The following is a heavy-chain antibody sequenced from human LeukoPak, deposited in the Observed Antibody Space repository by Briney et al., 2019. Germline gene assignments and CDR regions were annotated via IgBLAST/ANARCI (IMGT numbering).Heavy chain of an antibody. Sequence: GGSLRLSCAASGFTFSSYGMSWVRQAPGKGLEWVSGIHRNGGSTGYADSVKGRFTISRDNAKNSLYLQMNSLRAEDTALYHCARGNSNFDYWGQGTLVTVSS. V-gene: IGHV3-20*01. CDR1: GFTFSSYG. D-gene: IGHD1-7*01. CDR2: IHRNGGST. J-gene: IGHJ4*02. CDR3: ARGNSNFDY.